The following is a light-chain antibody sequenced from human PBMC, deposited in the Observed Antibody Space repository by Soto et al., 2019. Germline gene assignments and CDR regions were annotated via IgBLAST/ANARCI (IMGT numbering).Light chain of an antibody. CDR2: GNS. CDR3: QSYDSSLSVV. Sequence: QSVLTQPPSVSGAPGQRVTISCTGSSSNIGAGYDVHWYQQLPGTAPKLLIYGNSNRPSGVPDRFSASKSGTSASLAITGLQAEDEAEYYCQSYDSSLSVVFGGGAKLTVL. CDR1: SSNIGAGYD. V-gene: IGLV1-40*01. J-gene: IGLJ2*01.